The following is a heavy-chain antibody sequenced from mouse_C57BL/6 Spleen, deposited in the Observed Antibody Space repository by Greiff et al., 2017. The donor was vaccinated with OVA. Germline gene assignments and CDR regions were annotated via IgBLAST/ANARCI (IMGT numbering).Heavy chain of an antibody. CDR3: VRWGITTVVGGFDV. Sequence: EVQGVESGGGLVQPKGSLKLSCAASGFTFNTYAMHWVRQAPGKGLEWVARIRSKSSNYATYYADSVKDRFTISRDDSQSMLYLQMNNLKTEDTAMYYCVRWGITTVVGGFDVWGTGTTVTVSS. CDR1: GFTFNTYA. J-gene: IGHJ1*03. CDR2: IRSKSSNYAT. D-gene: IGHD1-1*01. V-gene: IGHV10-3*01.